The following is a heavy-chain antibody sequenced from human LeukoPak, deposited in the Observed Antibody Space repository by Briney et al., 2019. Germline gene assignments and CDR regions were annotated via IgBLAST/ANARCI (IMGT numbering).Heavy chain of an antibody. D-gene: IGHD6-6*01. CDR2: INPNSGGT. V-gene: IGHV1-2*02. CDR1: GYTLTGYY. CDR3: ARVLYSSSSVDY. Sequence: ASVKVSCKASGYTLTGYYMHWVRQAPGQGLEWMGWINPNSGGTNYAQKFQGRVTMTRDTSISTAYMELSRLRSDDTAVYYCARVLYSSSSVDYWGQGTLVTVSS. J-gene: IGHJ4*02.